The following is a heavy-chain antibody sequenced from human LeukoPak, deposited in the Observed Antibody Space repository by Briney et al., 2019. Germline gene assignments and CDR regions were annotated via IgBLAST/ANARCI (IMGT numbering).Heavy chain of an antibody. CDR3: ARAAFGYSSSGRQELFDY. V-gene: IGHV4-61*08. CDR2: IYYSGST. D-gene: IGHD6-13*01. CDR1: GGSISSGGYY. Sequence: PSETLSLTCTVSGGSISSGGYYWSWIRQPPGKGLEWIGYIYYSGSTNYNPSLKSRVTISVDTSKNQFSLKLSSVTAADTAVYYCARAAFGYSSSGRQELFDYWGQGTLVTVSS. J-gene: IGHJ4*02.